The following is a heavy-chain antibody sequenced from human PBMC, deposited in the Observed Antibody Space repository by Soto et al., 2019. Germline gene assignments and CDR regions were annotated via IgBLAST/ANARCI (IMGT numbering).Heavy chain of an antibody. J-gene: IGHJ1*01. CDR2: INWNSGSI. CDR1: GFTFDDYA. D-gene: IGHD6-13*01. Sequence: GGSLRLSCAASGFTFDDYAMHWVRQVPGKGLEWVSGINWNSGSIGYADSVKGRFAISSDNAKNSLHLQMNSLRAEDTAFYYCVKDESINWYSGHFRHWGQGT. CDR3: VKDESINWYSGHFRH. V-gene: IGHV3-9*01.